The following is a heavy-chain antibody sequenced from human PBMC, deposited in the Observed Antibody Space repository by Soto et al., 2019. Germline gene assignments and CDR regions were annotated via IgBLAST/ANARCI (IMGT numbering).Heavy chain of an antibody. CDR1: GFTFSSYS. CDR3: TRDGSGGSSEAYYYYYMDV. V-gene: IGHV3-21*01. J-gene: IGHJ6*03. Sequence: EVQLVESGGGLVKPGGSLRLSCAASGFTFSSYSMNWVRQAPGKGLEWVSSISSSGSHIYYADSVKGRFTISSDNATNSLYLQMNSLRAEDTAVYYCTRDGSGGSSEAYYYYYMDVWGKGTTVTVSS. D-gene: IGHD2-15*01. CDR2: ISSSGSHI.